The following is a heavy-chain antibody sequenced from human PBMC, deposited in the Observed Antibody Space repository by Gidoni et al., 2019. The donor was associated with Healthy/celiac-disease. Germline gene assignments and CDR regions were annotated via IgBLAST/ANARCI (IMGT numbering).Heavy chain of an antibody. D-gene: IGHD3-22*01. J-gene: IGHJ3*02. CDR2: INHSGST. Sequence: QVQLQQWGAGLLKPSETLSLTCAVYGGSFSGYYWSWIRQPPGKGLEWIGEINHSGSTNYNPSLKSRVTISVDTSKNQFSLKLSSVTAADTAVYYCARGRISARITMIVVVRNAFDIWGQGTMVTVSS. CDR3: ARGRISARITMIVVVRNAFDI. V-gene: IGHV4-34*01. CDR1: GGSFSGYY.